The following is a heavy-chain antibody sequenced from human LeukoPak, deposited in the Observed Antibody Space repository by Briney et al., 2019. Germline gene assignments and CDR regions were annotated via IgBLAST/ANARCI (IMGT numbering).Heavy chain of an antibody. J-gene: IGHJ1*01. D-gene: IGHD2-15*01. Sequence: GGSLRLSCAASGFTFSSYAMSWVRQAPGKGLEWVSAISGSGGSTYYADSVKGRFTISRDNSKNTLYLQMNSLRAEDTAVYCCAKDREVAATLYAEYFQHWGQGTLVTVSS. CDR3: AKDREVAATLYAEYFQH. CDR2: ISGSGGST. V-gene: IGHV3-23*01. CDR1: GFTFSSYA.